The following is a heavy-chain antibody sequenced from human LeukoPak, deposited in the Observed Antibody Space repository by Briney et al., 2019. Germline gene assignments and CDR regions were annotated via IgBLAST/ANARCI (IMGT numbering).Heavy chain of an antibody. Sequence: HPGGSLRLSCAASGFTVSSNYMSWVRQAPGKGLEWVSVIYSGGTTYYADSVKGRFTISRDNSNNTLYLQMNSLRAEDTAVYFCARQVAGPYYFDCWGQGTLVTVSS. CDR3: ARQVAGPYYFDC. D-gene: IGHD6-19*01. CDR2: IYSGGTT. CDR1: GFTVSSNY. V-gene: IGHV3-53*01. J-gene: IGHJ4*02.